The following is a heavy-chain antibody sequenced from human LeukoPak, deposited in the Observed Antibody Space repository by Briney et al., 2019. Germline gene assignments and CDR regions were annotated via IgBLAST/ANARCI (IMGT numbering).Heavy chain of an antibody. V-gene: IGHV3-7*01. CDR3: ARDQGYCTSASCRGDAFDV. Sequence: GGSLRLSCAASGFTFSSYWMSWVRQAPGKGLEWVAKIKQDGSEKYYVDSVKGRFTISRDNAKNSLSPQMNSLRAEDTAVYYCARDQGYCTSASCRGDAFDVWGQGSMVSVSS. J-gene: IGHJ3*01. D-gene: IGHD2-2*01. CDR2: IKQDGSEK. CDR1: GFTFSSYW.